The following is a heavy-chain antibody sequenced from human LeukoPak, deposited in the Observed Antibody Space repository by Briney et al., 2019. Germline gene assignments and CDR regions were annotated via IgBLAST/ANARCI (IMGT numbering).Heavy chain of an antibody. D-gene: IGHD3-10*01. V-gene: IGHV6-1*01. J-gene: IGHJ3*02. Sequence: SQTLSLTRAISGDSVSSHSAAWDWISPSPSKGIEWLGRTYYRSKWFNDYAVSVKSRITVNPDTSKNQFSLQLNSVTPEDTAVYFCARDSGMGLDAFDIWGQGTMVTVSS. CDR3: ARDSGMGLDAFDI. CDR1: GDSVSSHSAA. CDR2: TYYRSKWFN.